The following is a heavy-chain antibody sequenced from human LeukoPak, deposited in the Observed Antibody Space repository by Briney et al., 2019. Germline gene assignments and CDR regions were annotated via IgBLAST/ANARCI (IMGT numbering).Heavy chain of an antibody. Sequence: GASVKVSCKASGGTFSSYAISWVRQAPGQGLEWMGGIIPIFGTANYAQKFQGRVTITADESTSTAYMELSSLRSEDTAVYYCARVARATVTNYYYYYMDVWGKGTTVTISS. V-gene: IGHV1-69*13. J-gene: IGHJ6*03. D-gene: IGHD4-17*01. CDR1: GGTFSSYA. CDR3: ARVARATVTNYYYYYMDV. CDR2: IIPIFGTA.